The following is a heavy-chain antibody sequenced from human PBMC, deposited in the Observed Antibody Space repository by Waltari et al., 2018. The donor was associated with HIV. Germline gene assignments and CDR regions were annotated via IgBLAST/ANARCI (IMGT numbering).Heavy chain of an antibody. CDR3: ARAYYDSGSNWFDP. D-gene: IGHD3-10*01. CDR1: PFTFTCYW. CDR2: FNSDGSST. Sequence: QLVESGGGFVQPGGSLRLYCAASPFTFTCYWLHCVRQAPGKGLVCFSRFNSDGSSTSYAESVKVRFTISRYNSKNTLYLQMNSLKVEDTAVYYCARAYYDSGSNWFDPWGQRTLVTVSS. J-gene: IGHJ5*02. V-gene: IGHV3-74*01.